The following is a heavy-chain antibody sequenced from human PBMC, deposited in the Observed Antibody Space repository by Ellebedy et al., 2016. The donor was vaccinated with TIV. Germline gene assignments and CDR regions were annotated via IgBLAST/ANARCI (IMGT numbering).Heavy chain of an antibody. CDR2: ISGSGGST. D-gene: IGHD4-17*01. Sequence: PGGSLRLSCAASGFTFSSYAMSWVRQAPGKGLEWVSAISGSGGSTSYAASVKGRFTISRDNSKNTLYLQMNSLRAEDTAVYYCAKRYHYGDYVGYYYYGMDVWGQGTTVTVSS. CDR1: GFTFSSYA. J-gene: IGHJ6*02. CDR3: AKRYHYGDYVGYYYYGMDV. V-gene: IGHV3-23*01.